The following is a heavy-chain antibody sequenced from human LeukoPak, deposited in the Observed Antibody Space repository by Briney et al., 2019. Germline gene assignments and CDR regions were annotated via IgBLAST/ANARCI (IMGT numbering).Heavy chain of an antibody. Sequence: SQTLSLTCAISGDRASSNSVDWNWIRKSPSRGLQCMGRTYYRSKWYNDYAVSVKSRITINPDTSKNQFSLQLNSVTPEDTAVYYCARRESDSSSWYWFDPCGQGTLVTVSS. V-gene: IGHV6-1*01. CDR2: TYYRSKWYN. CDR1: GDRASSNSVD. D-gene: IGHD6-13*01. J-gene: IGHJ5*02. CDR3: ARRESDSSSWYWFDP.